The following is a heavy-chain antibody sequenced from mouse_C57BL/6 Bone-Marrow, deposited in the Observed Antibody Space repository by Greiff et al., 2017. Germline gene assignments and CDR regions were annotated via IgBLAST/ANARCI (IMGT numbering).Heavy chain of an antibody. D-gene: IGHD1-1*01. Sequence: VQLQQSGAELARPGASVKMSCKASGYTFTSYTMHWVKQRPGQGLEWIGYINPSSGYTKYNQKFKDKATLTADKSSSTAYMQLSSLTSEDSAVYYCARGHYGSSHWYFDVWGTGTTVTVSS. CDR3: ARGHYGSSHWYFDV. V-gene: IGHV1-4*01. CDR1: GYTFTSYT. J-gene: IGHJ1*03. CDR2: INPSSGYT.